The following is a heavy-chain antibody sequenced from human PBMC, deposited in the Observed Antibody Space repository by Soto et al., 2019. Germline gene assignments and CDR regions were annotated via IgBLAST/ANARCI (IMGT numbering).Heavy chain of an antibody. J-gene: IGHJ6*02. V-gene: IGHV3-53*01. Sequence: LGGSLRLSCAASGFTVSSNYMSWVRQAPGKGLEWVSVIYSGGSTYYADSVKGRFTISRDNSKNTLYLQMNSLRAEDTAVYYCAREGSYYYYGMDVWGQGTTVTVSS. CDR3: AREGSYYYYGMDV. CDR2: IYSGGST. CDR1: GFTVSSNY.